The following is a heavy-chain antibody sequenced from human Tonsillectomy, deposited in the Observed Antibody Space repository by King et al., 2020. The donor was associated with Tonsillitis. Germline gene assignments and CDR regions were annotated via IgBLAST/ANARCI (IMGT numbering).Heavy chain of an antibody. J-gene: IGHJ4*02. CDR3: STDKTGPHPDY. CDR2: IKSKTNGEAT. V-gene: IGHV3-15*01. Sequence: QLVQSGGGLVQPGGSLRLSCEASGFTFSRAWMSWVRQAPGKGLEWVGRIKSKTNGEATDYAASVKDRFTISRDDSKNTLYRRVSSLTTEDTAVYYCSTDKTGPHPDYWGQGTLVTVSS. D-gene: IGHD1-14*01. CDR1: GFTFSRAW.